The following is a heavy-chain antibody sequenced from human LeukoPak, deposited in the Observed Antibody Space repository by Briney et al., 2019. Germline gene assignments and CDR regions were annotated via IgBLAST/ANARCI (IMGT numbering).Heavy chain of an antibody. D-gene: IGHD3-16*01. CDR1: GFTFSSYA. CDR2: ISYDGSNK. V-gene: IGHV3-30*04. Sequence: PGRSLRLSCAASGFTFSSYAMHWVRQAPGKGLEWVAVISYDGSNKYYADSVKGRFTISRDNSKNTLYLQMNSLRAEDTAVYYCARDRGRGRKSAFDIWGQGTMVTVSS. J-gene: IGHJ3*02. CDR3: ARDRGRGRKSAFDI.